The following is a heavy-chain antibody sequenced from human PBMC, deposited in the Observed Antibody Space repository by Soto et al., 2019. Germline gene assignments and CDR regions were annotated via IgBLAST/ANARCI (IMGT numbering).Heavy chain of an antibody. CDR3: ARILYGSGSSYYGMDV. J-gene: IGHJ6*02. Sequence: ASVKVSCKASGFTFTSSAVQWVRQARGQRLEWIGWIVVGSGNTNYAQKFQERVTITRDMSTSTAYLQWSSLKASDTAMYYCARILYGSGSSYYGMDVWGQGTTVTVSS. CDR1: GFTFTSSA. CDR2: IVVGSGNT. V-gene: IGHV1-58*01. D-gene: IGHD3-10*01.